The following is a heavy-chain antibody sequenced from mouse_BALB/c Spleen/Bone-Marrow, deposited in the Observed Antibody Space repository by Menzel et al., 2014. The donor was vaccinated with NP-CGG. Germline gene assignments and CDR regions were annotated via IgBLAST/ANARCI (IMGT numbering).Heavy chain of an antibody. J-gene: IGHJ4*01. V-gene: IGHV1-82*01. Sequence: QVQLKESGPELVRPGASVKISCKASGYEFSDSWMNWVKQRPGQGLEWIGRIYPGDGDSIYNGKFKGKATLTSDKFSSTAYMQLSSLTSVDSAVYFRARSLSVVTPMDYWGQGTSVTVSS. CDR3: ARSLSVVTPMDY. CDR1: GYEFSDSW. D-gene: IGHD1-1*01. CDR2: IYPGDGDS.